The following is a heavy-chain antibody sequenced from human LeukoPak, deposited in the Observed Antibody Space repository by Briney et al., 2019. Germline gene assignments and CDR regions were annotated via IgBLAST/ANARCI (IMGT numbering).Heavy chain of an antibody. CDR2: IRSNGGST. V-gene: IGHV3-64D*09. Sequence: GGCLRLSCSASGFTFSSYAMHWVRQAPGKGLEYVSAIRSNGGSTYYADSVKGRFTISRDNSKNTLYLQMSSLRAEDTAVYYCVKSVLDSSGYYWGYFDYWGQGTLVTVSS. J-gene: IGHJ4*02. CDR1: GFTFSSYA. D-gene: IGHD3-22*01. CDR3: VKSVLDSSGYYWGYFDY.